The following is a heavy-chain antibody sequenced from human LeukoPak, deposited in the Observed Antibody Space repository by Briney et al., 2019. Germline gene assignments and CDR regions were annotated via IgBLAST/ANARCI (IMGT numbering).Heavy chain of an antibody. CDR3: ARERLYFDY. J-gene: IGHJ4*02. CDR1: GFTFSSYE. D-gene: IGHD3-22*01. V-gene: IGHV3-48*03. CDR2: ISSSGSTI. Sequence: GGSLRLSCAASGFTFSSYEMNWVRQAPGKGPEWVSYISSSGSTIYYADSVKGRFTISRDNAKNSLYLQMNSLRAEDTAVYYCARERLYFDYWGQGTLVTVSS.